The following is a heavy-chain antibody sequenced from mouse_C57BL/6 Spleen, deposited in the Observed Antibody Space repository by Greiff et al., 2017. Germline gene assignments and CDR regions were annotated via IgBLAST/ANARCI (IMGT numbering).Heavy chain of an antibody. CDR2: IDPEDGDT. Sequence: VQLQQSGAELVRPGASVKLSCTASGFNINDYYMHWVKQRPEQGLEWIGRIDPEDGDTDYAAKFQGKATMTADTSSNTTYLQLSSLTSEDTAAYYCTPCYSNYYDYWGKGTTLTVSS. V-gene: IGHV14-1*01. CDR3: TPCYSNYYDY. J-gene: IGHJ2*01. CDR1: GFNINDYY. D-gene: IGHD2-5*01.